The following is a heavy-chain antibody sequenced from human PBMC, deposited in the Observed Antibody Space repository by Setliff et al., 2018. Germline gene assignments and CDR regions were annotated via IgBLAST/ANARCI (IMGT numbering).Heavy chain of an antibody. J-gene: IGHJ6*03. CDR1: GGSISSYY. V-gene: IGHV4-4*08. CDR2: IYASGST. CDR3: ARGPPNRYSGSYEYFYMDV. Sequence: SETLSLTCTVSGGSISSYYWSWIRQPPGKGLEWIGYIYASGSTNYNPSLKSRVTLSVDTAKNQFSLKVSSVTAADTAVYYCARGPPNRYSGSYEYFYMDVWGKGTTVTVSS. D-gene: IGHD1-26*01.